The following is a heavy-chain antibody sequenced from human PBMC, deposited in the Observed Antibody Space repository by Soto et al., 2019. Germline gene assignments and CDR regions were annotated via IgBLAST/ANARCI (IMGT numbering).Heavy chain of an antibody. CDR2: ISYSGST. Sequence: PSETLSLTCTVSGGSISSSSYYWGWIRQPPGKGLEWIGSISYSGSTYYNPSLKSRVTMSVDTSKNQFSLKLSSVTAADTAVYYCARLHGYCISTSCYGYYGTDVWGQGTTVTVSS. D-gene: IGHD2-2*01. CDR1: GGSISSSSYY. V-gene: IGHV4-39*01. J-gene: IGHJ6*02. CDR3: ARLHGYCISTSCYGYYGTDV.